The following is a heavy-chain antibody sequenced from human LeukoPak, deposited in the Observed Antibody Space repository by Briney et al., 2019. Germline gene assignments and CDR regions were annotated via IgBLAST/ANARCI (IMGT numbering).Heavy chain of an antibody. J-gene: IGHJ4*02. CDR3: ARSRGRKVTPFDY. V-gene: IGHV4-59*08. CDR2: IFYVGST. CDR1: GDSIGSHY. D-gene: IGHD3-10*01. Sequence: PSETLSLTCTVSGDSIGSHYWSWIRQPPGKGLEWIGYIFYVGSTNYNPSLKSRVTISVDTSKNQFSLNLNSVTAADTAVYYCARSRGRKVTPFDYWGQGILVTVSS.